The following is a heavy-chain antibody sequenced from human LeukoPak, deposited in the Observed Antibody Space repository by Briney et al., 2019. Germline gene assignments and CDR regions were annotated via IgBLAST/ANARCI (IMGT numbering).Heavy chain of an antibody. CDR3: ARGLIVVVVAATRNNWFDP. Sequence: SETLSLTCAVYGGSFSGYYWSWIRQPPGKGLEWIGEINHSGSTNYNPSLKSRVTISVDTSKNQFSLKLSSVTAADTAVYYCARGLIVVVVAATRNNWFDPGGQGTRVTVSS. J-gene: IGHJ5*02. V-gene: IGHV4-34*01. CDR2: INHSGST. D-gene: IGHD2-15*01. CDR1: GGSFSGYY.